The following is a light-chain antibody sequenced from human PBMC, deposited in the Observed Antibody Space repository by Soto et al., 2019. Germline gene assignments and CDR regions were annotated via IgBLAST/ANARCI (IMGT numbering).Light chain of an antibody. Sequence: EIVLTQSPGTLSLSPGEKPPFPGRPIRSVSSANLAWYQQKPGQAPRLLIYGASSRATGIPDRFSGSGSGTDFTLTISRLEPEDFAVYYCQQYGSSPYTFGQGTKLEIK. V-gene: IGKV3-20*01. J-gene: IGKJ2*01. CDR1: RSVSSAN. CDR2: GAS. CDR3: QQYGSSPYT.